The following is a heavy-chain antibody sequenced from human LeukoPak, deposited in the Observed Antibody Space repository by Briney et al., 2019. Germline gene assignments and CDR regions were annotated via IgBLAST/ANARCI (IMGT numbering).Heavy chain of an antibody. J-gene: IGHJ3*02. V-gene: IGHV3-30-3*01. Sequence: PGGSLRLSCAASGFTFSSYAMHWVRQAPGKGLEWVAVISYDGSNKYYADSVKGRFTISRDNSKNTLYLQMNSLRPEDTAVYYCARDWAVAAACDIWGQGTMVTVSS. CDR3: ARDWAVAAACDI. D-gene: IGHD6-19*01. CDR1: GFTFSSYA. CDR2: ISYDGSNK.